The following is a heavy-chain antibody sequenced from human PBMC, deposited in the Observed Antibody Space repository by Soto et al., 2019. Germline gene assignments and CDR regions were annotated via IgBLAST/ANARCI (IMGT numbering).Heavy chain of an antibody. CDR1: GGSISSYY. CDR3: ARAVSGWYDAFDI. D-gene: IGHD6-19*01. J-gene: IGHJ3*02. Sequence: PSETLSLTCTVSGGSISSYYWSWIRQPPGKGLEWIGYIYYSGSTNYNPSLKSRVTISVDTSKNQFSLKLSSVTAADTAVYYCARAVSGWYDAFDIWGQGTMVTVSS. V-gene: IGHV4-59*12. CDR2: IYYSGST.